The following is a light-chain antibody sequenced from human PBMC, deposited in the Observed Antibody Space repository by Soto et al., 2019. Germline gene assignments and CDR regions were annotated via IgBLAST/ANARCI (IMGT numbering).Light chain of an antibody. CDR3: QTWGTGIGV. J-gene: IGLJ3*02. Sequence: QLVLTQSPSASASLGASVKLTCTLDSGHSTYAIAWHQQHPEKAPRFLMQLKGDGSHIKGDGIPDRFSGSSSGAERYLTISSLQSEDEADYYCQTWGTGIGVFGGGTKLTVL. CDR1: SGHSTYA. CDR2: LKGDGSH. V-gene: IGLV4-69*01.